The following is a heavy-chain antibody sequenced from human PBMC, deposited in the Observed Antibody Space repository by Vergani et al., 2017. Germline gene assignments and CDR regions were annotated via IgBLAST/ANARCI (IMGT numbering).Heavy chain of an antibody. D-gene: IGHD2-15*01. CDR2: IYYSGST. CDR3: ASMVAANQFHH. Sequence: QVQLQESGPGLVKPSETLSLTCTVPGGPISSYYWSWIRQPPGKGLEWIGYIYYSGSTNYNPSLKSRVTISVDTSKNQFSLKLSSVTAADTAVYYCASMVAANQFHHWGQGTLVTVSS. J-gene: IGHJ1*01. V-gene: IGHV4-59*08. CDR1: GGPISSYY.